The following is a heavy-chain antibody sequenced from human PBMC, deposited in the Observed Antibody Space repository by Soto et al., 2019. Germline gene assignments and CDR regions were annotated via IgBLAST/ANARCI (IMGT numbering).Heavy chain of an antibody. J-gene: IGHJ4*02. CDR1: GFTFSSYA. Sequence: EVQLLESGGGLVQPGGSLRLSCAASGFTFSSYAMSWVRQAPGKGLEWVSGLTGSDGTTYYADSLQGRFTISRDISKNTLYFQMNNLRAEDTAVYYCANGRGYSTSSSDYWGQGTLVTVSS. V-gene: IGHV3-23*01. CDR3: ANGRGYSTSSSDY. CDR2: LTGSDGTT. D-gene: IGHD6-6*01.